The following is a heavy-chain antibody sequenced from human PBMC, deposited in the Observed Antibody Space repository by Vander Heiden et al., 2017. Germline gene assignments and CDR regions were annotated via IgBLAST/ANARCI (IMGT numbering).Heavy chain of an antibody. J-gene: IGHJ4*02. CDR3: AAVRILSRYSSGPFDY. CDR1: GFTFTSSA. Sequence: QMQLVQSGTEVKKPGTSVKVSCKASGFTFTSSAVQWVRQARGQRLEWIGWIVVGSGNTNYAQKFQERVTITRDMSTSTAYMELSSLRSEDTAVYYCAAVRILSRYSSGPFDYWGQGTLVTVSS. V-gene: IGHV1-58*01. D-gene: IGHD6-19*01. CDR2: IVVGSGNT.